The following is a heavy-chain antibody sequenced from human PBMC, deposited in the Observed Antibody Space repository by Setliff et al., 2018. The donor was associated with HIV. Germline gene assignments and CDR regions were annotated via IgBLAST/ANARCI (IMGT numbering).Heavy chain of an antibody. J-gene: IGHJ3*02. V-gene: IGHV4-39*01. CDR2: IYYSGST. D-gene: IGHD3-10*01. CDR1: GGPISSTNYY. Sequence: PSETLSLTCIVPGGPISSTNYYWGWIRQPPGKGLEWIGSIYYSGSTYYNPSLKSRVTISVDTSKNQFSLKLSSVTAADTAVYYCARQKRGVDAFDIWGQGT. CDR3: ARQKRGVDAFDI.